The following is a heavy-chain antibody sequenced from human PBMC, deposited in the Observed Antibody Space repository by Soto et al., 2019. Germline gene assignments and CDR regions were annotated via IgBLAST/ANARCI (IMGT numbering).Heavy chain of an antibody. J-gene: IGHJ6*02. CDR3: ARFILRGARYYYYYYGMDV. Sequence: SETLSLTCTVSGGSISSGGYYWSWIRQHPGKGLEWIGYIYYSGSTYYNPSLKSRVTISVDTSKNQFSLKLSSVTAADTAVYYCARFILRGARYYYYYYGMDVWGQGTTVTVSS. CDR2: IYYSGST. D-gene: IGHD1-26*01. CDR1: GGSISSGGYY. V-gene: IGHV4-31*03.